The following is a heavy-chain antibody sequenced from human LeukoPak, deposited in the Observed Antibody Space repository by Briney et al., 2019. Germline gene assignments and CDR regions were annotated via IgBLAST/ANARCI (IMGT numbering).Heavy chain of an antibody. CDR3: ARVPWTDYYDPPFFDY. J-gene: IGHJ4*02. CDR1: DYSISSGYGYY. CDR2: IYHSGIT. V-gene: IGHV4-38-2*02. D-gene: IGHD3-22*01. Sequence: PSETLSLTCTVSDYSISSGYGYYWGWIRQPPGKGLEWIGNIYHSGITYYNHFNSSLKSRVTISVDTSKNQFSLKLSSVTAADTAVYYCARVPWTDYYDPPFFDYWGQGTLVTVSS.